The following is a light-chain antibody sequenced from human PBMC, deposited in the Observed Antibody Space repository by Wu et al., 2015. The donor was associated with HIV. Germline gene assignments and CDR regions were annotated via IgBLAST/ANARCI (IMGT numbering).Light chain of an antibody. CDR1: QTVNRN. CDR3: QQYTHWPPLT. CDR2: DVD. Sequence: ILMTQSPATLSVSPGERATLSCRASQTVNRNLAWYQQRPGQAPRLLIYDVDIGATGISARFTGSGFGTDFTLTISGLRSDDVAIYYCQQYTHWPPLTFGGGTRVEIK. J-gene: IGKJ4*01. V-gene: IGKV3-15*01.